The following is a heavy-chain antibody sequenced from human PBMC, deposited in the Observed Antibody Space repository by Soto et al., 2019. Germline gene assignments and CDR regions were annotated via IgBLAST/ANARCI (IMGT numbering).Heavy chain of an antibody. CDR1: GGSISSGGYY. Sequence: QVQLQESGPGLVKPSQTLSLTCTVSGGSISSGGYYWSWIRQHPGKGLGWIGYIYYSGSTYYNPSLKSRVTISVDTSKNQFSLKLSSVTAADTAVYYCASVSFYDSSGYYPQVIDYWGQGTLVTVSS. CDR2: IYYSGST. CDR3: ASVSFYDSSGYYPQVIDY. V-gene: IGHV4-31*03. D-gene: IGHD3-22*01. J-gene: IGHJ4*02.